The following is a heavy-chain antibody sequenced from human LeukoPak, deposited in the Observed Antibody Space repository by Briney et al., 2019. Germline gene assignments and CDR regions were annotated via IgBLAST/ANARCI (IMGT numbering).Heavy chain of an antibody. CDR1: GFTFSSYA. D-gene: IGHD3-9*01. Sequence: GGSLRLSCAASGFTFSSYAMGWVRQAPGKGLEWVSAISGSGGNTYYADSVKGRFTISRDNSKNTLYMQMNSLSAEDTAVYYCAKVVFDILTGSPGGYWGQGTLVTVSS. CDR2: ISGSGGNT. CDR3: AKVVFDILTGSPGGY. J-gene: IGHJ4*02. V-gene: IGHV3-23*01.